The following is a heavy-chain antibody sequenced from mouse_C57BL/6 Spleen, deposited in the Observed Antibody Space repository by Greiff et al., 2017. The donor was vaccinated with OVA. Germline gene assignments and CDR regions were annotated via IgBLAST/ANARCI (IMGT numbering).Heavy chain of an antibody. V-gene: IGHV1-81*01. Sequence: VHLVESGAELARPGASVKLSCKASGYTFTSYGISWVKQRTGQGLEWIGEIYPRSGNTYYNEKFKGKATLTADKSSSTAYMELRSLTSEDSAVYFCARGGDGYWDYYAMDYWGQGTSVTVSS. J-gene: IGHJ4*01. CDR2: IYPRSGNT. CDR1: GYTFTSYG. D-gene: IGHD2-3*01. CDR3: ARGGDGYWDYYAMDY.